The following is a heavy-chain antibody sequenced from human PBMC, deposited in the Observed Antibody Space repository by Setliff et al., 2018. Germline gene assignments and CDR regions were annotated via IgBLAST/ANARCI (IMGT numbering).Heavy chain of an antibody. CDR3: ARDRSFCRGASCYTLAY. CDR1: GNRFTDYNFITTG. CDR2: ISPYNGNT. Sequence: ASVKVSCKASGNRFTDYNFITTGISWVRQAPGQGPEWMGCISPYNGNTNYAQKFRGRVTITADESTDTVYMELSSLRSDDTAVYYCARDRSFCRGASCYTLAYWGQGSLVTVSS. V-gene: IGHV1-18*01. J-gene: IGHJ4*02. D-gene: IGHD2-15*01.